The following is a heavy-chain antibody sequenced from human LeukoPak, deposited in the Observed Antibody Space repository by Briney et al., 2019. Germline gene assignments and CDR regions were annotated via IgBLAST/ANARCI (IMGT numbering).Heavy chain of an antibody. V-gene: IGHV3-74*03. D-gene: IGHD3-10*01. Sequence: GGSLRLSCTASGFTFSTYWINWVRQTPGKGLVWVALINGDGSTTTHADSVKGRFTISRDNAKNTAYLQMNSLRDEDTAVYYCARDYAGSPDYWGQGTLVTVSA. CDR3: ARDYAGSPDY. CDR1: GFTFSTYW. J-gene: IGHJ4*02. CDR2: INGDGSTT.